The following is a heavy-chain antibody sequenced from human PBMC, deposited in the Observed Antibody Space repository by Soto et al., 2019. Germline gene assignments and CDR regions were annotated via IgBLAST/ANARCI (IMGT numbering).Heavy chain of an antibody. D-gene: IGHD1-20*01. J-gene: IGHJ3*02. V-gene: IGHV3-21*01. CDR1: GFTFSSYS. Sequence: GGSLRLSCAASGFTFSSYSMNWVRQAPGKGLEWVSSISSSSSYIYYADSVKGRFTISRDNAKNSLYLQMNSLRAEDTAVYYCARDRANLRYNCKPWTFDIWGQGTMVTVSS. CDR2: ISSSSSYI. CDR3: ARDRANLRYNCKPWTFDI.